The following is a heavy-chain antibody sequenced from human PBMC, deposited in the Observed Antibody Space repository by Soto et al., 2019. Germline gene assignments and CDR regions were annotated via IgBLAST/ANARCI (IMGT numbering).Heavy chain of an antibody. Sequence: QMPLLESGGGVVQPGKALRLTCAASGFAFNSHAIHCVRQALGKGLECVALMTSDGSSKFYADSVKGRCTISRDNSKNTLYLEMNSLRSEDTAVYYCARDRVIRYTGYELDLWGQGTLVTVSS. CDR3: ARDRVIRYTGYELDL. V-gene: IGHV3-30-3*01. D-gene: IGHD3-9*01. CDR2: MTSDGSSK. CDR1: GFAFNSHA. J-gene: IGHJ5*02.